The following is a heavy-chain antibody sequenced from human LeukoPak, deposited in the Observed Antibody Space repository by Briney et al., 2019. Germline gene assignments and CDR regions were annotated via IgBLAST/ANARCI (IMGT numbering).Heavy chain of an antibody. CDR1: GYIFTSYW. V-gene: IGHV5-51*01. D-gene: IGHD3-22*01. J-gene: IGHJ3*02. Sequence: PGGSLQISCEGSGYIFTSYWIGWVRQLPGKGLEGMGIIYPGDSDTRYSPSFQGQVTISADKSISTAYLQWSSLEASDTAMYYCASIRVVVITDDAFDIWGQGTMVTVSS. CDR3: ASIRVVVITDDAFDI. CDR2: IYPGDSDT.